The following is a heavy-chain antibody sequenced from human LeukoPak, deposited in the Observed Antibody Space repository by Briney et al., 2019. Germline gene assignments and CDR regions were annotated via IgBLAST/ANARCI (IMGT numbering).Heavy chain of an antibody. J-gene: IGHJ4*02. CDR2: ISGNGGSR. CDR1: GFTFSTYT. Sequence: GGSLRLSCAASGFTFSTYTMHWVRQAPGKGLEYVSSISGNGGSREYANSVKGRFTIPRDNSRNTLYLQMGSLRAEDMAVYYCARDAGYVRFDFWGQGNLVTVSS. D-gene: IGHD5-18*01. CDR3: ARDAGYVRFDF. V-gene: IGHV3-64*01.